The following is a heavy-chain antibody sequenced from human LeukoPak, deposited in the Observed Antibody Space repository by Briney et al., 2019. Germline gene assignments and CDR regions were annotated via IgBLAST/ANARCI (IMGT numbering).Heavy chain of an antibody. V-gene: IGHV3-23*01. CDR1: GFTFSSYG. J-gene: IGHJ3*02. D-gene: IGHD1-26*01. Sequence: GGSLRLSCAASGFTFSSYGMSWVRQAPGKGLEWVSAISGSGGSTYYADSVKGRFTISRDNSKNTLYLQMNSLGAEDTAVYYCARRVGSTNDAFDIWGQGTMVTVSS. CDR2: ISGSGGST. CDR3: ARRVGSTNDAFDI.